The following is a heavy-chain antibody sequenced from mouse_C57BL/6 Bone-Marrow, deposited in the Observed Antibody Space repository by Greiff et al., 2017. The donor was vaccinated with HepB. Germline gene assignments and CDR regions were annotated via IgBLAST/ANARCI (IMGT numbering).Heavy chain of an antibody. CDR1: GYTFTSYW. CDR2: IDPSDSYT. D-gene: IGHD2-1*01. J-gene: IGHJ1*03. CDR3: AREGNYGYFDV. Sequence: QVQLKQPGAELVMPGASVKLSCKASGYTFTSYWMHWVKQRPGQGLEWIGEIDPSDSYTNYNQKFKGKSTLTVDKSSSTAYMQLSSLTSEDSAVYYCAREGNYGYFDVWCTGTTVTVSS. V-gene: IGHV1-69*01.